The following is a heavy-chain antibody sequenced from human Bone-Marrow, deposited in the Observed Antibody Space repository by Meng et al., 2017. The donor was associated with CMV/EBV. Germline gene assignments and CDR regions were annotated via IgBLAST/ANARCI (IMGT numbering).Heavy chain of an antibody. J-gene: IGHJ4*02. CDR2: IIPIFGTA. D-gene: IGHD2-15*01. Sequence: RYAISWVRQAPGQGLEWMGGIIPIFGTANYAQKCQGRVTITADKSTSTAYMELSSLRSEDTAVYYCARDGDLGYCSGGSCYGAIDYWGQGTLVTVSS. CDR3: ARDGDLGYCSGGSCYGAIDY. CDR1: RYA. V-gene: IGHV1-69*06.